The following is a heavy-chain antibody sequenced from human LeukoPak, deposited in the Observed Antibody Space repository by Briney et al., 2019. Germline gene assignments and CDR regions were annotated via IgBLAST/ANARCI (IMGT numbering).Heavy chain of an antibody. J-gene: IGHJ4*02. CDR2: IRGGGGTT. Sequence: GGSLRLSCAASGFTFSSYAMSWVRQAPGKGLEWVSTIRGGGGTTYYADSVKGRFTISRDNSKNTLNLQMNSLRAEDTAVYYCAKDPYAGSSYFPEPFDYWGQGTLVVVSS. D-gene: IGHD1-26*01. CDR3: AKDPYAGSSYFPEPFDY. V-gene: IGHV3-23*01. CDR1: GFTFSSYA.